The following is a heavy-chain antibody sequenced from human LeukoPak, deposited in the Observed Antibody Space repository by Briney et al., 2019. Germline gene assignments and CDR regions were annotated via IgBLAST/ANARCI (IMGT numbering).Heavy chain of an antibody. J-gene: IGHJ4*02. CDR2: IRNKANGYTT. CDR3: ARTYSSSWDSTYFDC. V-gene: IGHV3-72*01. CDR1: GFFFSDHY. D-gene: IGHD6-13*01. Sequence: GGALRPSCAASGFFFSDHYMDWVRPAPRGGVEWVGRIRNKANGYTTEYAASVKGRFTISRDDSTNSLYLQMNSLKTEDTAVYFCARTYSSSWDSTYFDCWGQGTLVTVSS.